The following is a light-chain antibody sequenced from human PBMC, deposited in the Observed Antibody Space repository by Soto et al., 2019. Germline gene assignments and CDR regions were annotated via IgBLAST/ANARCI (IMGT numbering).Light chain of an antibody. CDR3: AAWDDGLNGWV. CDR1: SSNIGSNN. CDR2: NNN. V-gene: IGLV1-44*01. J-gene: IGLJ3*02. Sequence: QSVLTQPPSASGTPGQRVTISCSGSSSNIGSNNVNWYQQLPGTAPKLLISNNNQRPSGVPDRFSGSKSATSASLAISGLQSEDEADYHCAAWDDGLNGWVFGGGTKLTVL.